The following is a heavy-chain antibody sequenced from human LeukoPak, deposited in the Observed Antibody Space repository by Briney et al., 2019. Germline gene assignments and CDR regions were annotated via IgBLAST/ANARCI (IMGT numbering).Heavy chain of an antibody. CDR1: GGSISSYY. CDR3: ARDLLNPYYYDSSGSRSWFDP. V-gene: IGHV4-59*12. CDR2: IYYSGTT. Sequence: SETLSLTCTVSGGSISSYYWTWIRQPPGKGLEWIGYIYYSGTTNYNPSLKSRVTISMDTSKNQFSLRLSSVTAADTAVYYCARDLLNPYYYDSSGSRSWFDPWGQGTLVTVSS. J-gene: IGHJ5*02. D-gene: IGHD3-22*01.